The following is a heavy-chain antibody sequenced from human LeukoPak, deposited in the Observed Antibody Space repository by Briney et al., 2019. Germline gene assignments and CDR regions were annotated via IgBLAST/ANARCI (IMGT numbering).Heavy chain of an antibody. Sequence: GGSLRLSCAASGFTVSSNYMGWVRQAPGKGLECGSVIYSGGSTYYADSVKGRFTISTDNSKNTLYLQMNSLRAADTAVYYCARYPSDQYYFDYWGQGTLVTVSS. CDR3: ARYPSDQYYFDY. V-gene: IGHV3-53*01. J-gene: IGHJ4*02. CDR2: IYSGGST. CDR1: GFTVSSNY.